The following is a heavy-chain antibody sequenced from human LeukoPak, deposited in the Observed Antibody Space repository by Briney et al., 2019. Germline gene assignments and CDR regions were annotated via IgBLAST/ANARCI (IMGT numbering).Heavy chain of an antibody. CDR1: GFTFSSYS. CDR3: ARADWDTAMIDY. J-gene: IGHJ4*02. V-gene: IGHV3-21*01. D-gene: IGHD5-18*01. CDR2: ISSSSSYI. Sequence: GGSLRLSCAASGFTFSSYSMNWVRQAPGRGLEWVSSISSSSSYIYYADSVKGRFTISRDNAKNSLYRQMNSLRAEDTAVYYCARADWDTAMIDYWGQGTLVTVSS.